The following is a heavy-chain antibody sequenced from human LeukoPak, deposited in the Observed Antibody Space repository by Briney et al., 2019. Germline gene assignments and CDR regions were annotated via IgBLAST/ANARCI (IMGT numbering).Heavy chain of an antibody. CDR2: INSDGSSR. CDR1: GFTFSSYW. D-gene: IGHD3-22*01. CDR3: ALWAYYDSSGPAHDAFDI. V-gene: IGHV3-74*01. J-gene: IGHJ3*02. Sequence: PGGSLRLSCAASGFTFSSYWMHWVRQAPGKGLVWVSRINSDGSSRSYADSVKGRFTSFRDNAKNSLYLQMISLRAEDTAVYYCALWAYYDSSGPAHDAFDIWGQGTMVTVSS.